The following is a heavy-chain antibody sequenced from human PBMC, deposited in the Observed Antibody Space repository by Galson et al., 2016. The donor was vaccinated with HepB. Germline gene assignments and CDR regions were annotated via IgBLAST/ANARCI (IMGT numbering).Heavy chain of an antibody. CDR1: GGSITRYF. CDR3: ASTVITREFRKGAFEI. J-gene: IGHJ3*02. CDR2: ISHSGYT. V-gene: IGHV4-59*01. D-gene: IGHD3-22*01. Sequence: SETLSLTCTVSGGSITRYFWNWIRQTPGKGLEWIGYISHSGYTNYSPSFKSRISMSVATSDNQFSLTLESVTAADTAMYYCASTVITREFRKGAFEIWGQGATVTGSS.